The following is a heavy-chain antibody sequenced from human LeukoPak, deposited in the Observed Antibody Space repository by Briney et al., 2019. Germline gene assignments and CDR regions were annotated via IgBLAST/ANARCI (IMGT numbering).Heavy chain of an antibody. Sequence: GGSLRLSCAASGFTFSSYSMNWVRQAPGKGLEWVSSISSSSSCIYYADSVKGRFTISRDNAKNSLYLQMNSLRAEDTAVYYCARDPYGATPDWGQGTLVTVSS. D-gene: IGHD1-26*01. V-gene: IGHV3-21*01. CDR2: ISSSSSCI. J-gene: IGHJ4*02. CDR1: GFTFSSYS. CDR3: ARDPYGATPD.